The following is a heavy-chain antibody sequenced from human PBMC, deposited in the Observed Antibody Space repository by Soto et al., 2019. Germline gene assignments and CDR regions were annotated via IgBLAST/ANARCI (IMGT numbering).Heavy chain of an antibody. D-gene: IGHD2-15*01. Sequence: SETLSLTCTVSGGSISSSYWSWIRQPPGKGLEWLAYIYDDGSANYNPSLKSRATISLDMSKNQFSLKLTSVTAADTAVYYCARDKYCSGGSCRKDWFDPWGQGTLVTVSS. CDR3: ARDKYCSGGSCRKDWFDP. CDR1: GGSISSSY. CDR2: IYDDGSA. V-gene: IGHV4-59*01. J-gene: IGHJ5*02.